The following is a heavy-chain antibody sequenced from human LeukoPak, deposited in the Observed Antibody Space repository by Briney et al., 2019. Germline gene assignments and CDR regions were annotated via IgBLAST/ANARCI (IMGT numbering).Heavy chain of an antibody. CDR3: TKELHVAVAVADYYYFYMDV. CDR2: INGGENTT. Sequence: TGGSLRLSCAASGFAFSSFAMGWVRQSPGKGLEWLSTINGGENTTFYADSVKGRFTISRDNSKNTLYLHMDGLRPDDTAIYYCTKELHVAVAVADYYYFYMDVWGRGTAVSVSS. CDR1: GFAFSSFA. D-gene: IGHD6-19*01. V-gene: IGHV3-23*01. J-gene: IGHJ6*03.